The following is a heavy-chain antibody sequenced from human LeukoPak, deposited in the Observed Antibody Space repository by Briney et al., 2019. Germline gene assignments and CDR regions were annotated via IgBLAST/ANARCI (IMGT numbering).Heavy chain of an antibody. CDR2: IYYSGGT. CDR1: GGSITSHY. V-gene: IGHV4-59*11. CDR3: ARGPTWIRFDY. J-gene: IGHJ4*02. D-gene: IGHD5-18*01. Sequence: SETLSLTCTVSGGSITSHYWSWIRQPPGKGLEWIGFIYYSGGTNYNPSLKSRVTISVDTSKNQFSLKLSSVTAADTAVYYCARGPTWIRFDYWGQGTLVTVSS.